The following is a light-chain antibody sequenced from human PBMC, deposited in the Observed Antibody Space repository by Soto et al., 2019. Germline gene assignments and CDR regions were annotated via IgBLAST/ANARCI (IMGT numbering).Light chain of an antibody. V-gene: IGKV3-11*01. CDR1: QSVSSY. CDR3: QQRSNWPLIT. Sequence: EIVLTQSPATLSLSPGESATLSCRASQSVSSYLAWYQQKPGQAPRLLVYDASNRAPGIPARFSGSGSGTDFTLTISNLAPEDFAVYYCQQRSNWPLITFGPGTKVDIK. J-gene: IGKJ3*01. CDR2: DAS.